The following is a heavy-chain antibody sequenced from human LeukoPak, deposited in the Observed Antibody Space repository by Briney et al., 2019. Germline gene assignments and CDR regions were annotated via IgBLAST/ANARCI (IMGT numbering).Heavy chain of an antibody. CDR1: GGSISRYY. Sequence: SETLSLTCTVSGGSISRYYWSWIRQPPGKGLEWIGYIYYSGSTYYNPSLNGRVTISVDTSTNPFSLRLRSVTAADTAVYYCARAPMIRGVTIIPNWLDPWGQGTLVTVSS. D-gene: IGHD3-10*01. V-gene: IGHV4-59*12. J-gene: IGHJ5*02. CDR2: IYYSGST. CDR3: ARAPMIRGVTIIPNWLDP.